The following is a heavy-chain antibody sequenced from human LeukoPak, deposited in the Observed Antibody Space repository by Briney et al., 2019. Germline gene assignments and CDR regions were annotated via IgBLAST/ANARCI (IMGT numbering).Heavy chain of an antibody. Sequence: PSETLSLTCTVSGGSISSSSYYWGWIRQPPGKGLEGIGSIYYSGSTYYNPSLKSRVTISVDTSKNQFSLKLSSVTAADTAVYYCARDRRVVGAYFDYWGQGTLVTVSS. J-gene: IGHJ4*02. CDR3: ARDRRVVGAYFDY. D-gene: IGHD1-26*01. V-gene: IGHV4-39*07. CDR2: IYYSGST. CDR1: GGSISSSSYY.